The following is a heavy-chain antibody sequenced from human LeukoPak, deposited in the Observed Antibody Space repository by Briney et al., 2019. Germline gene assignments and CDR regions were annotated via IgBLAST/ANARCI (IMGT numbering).Heavy chain of an antibody. Sequence: SQTLSLTCTVSGGSISSGGYYWTWIRQPPGKGLEWIGEINHSGSANYNPSLKSRVTISLDTSKNQFSLNLSSETAADTAVYYCARGQGTVTTHWGQGTLVTVSS. V-gene: IGHV4-30-2*01. D-gene: IGHD4-17*01. CDR3: ARGQGTVTTH. CDR1: GGSISSGGYY. CDR2: INHSGSA. J-gene: IGHJ4*02.